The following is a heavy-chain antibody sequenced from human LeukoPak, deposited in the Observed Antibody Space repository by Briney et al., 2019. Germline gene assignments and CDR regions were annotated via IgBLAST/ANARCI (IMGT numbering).Heavy chain of an antibody. D-gene: IGHD3-16*01. J-gene: IGHJ4*02. V-gene: IGHV4-59*08. CDR3: ARRTVRFGGPYFDY. Sequence: SETLSFTCTVSGGSISSYYWSWIRQPPGKRLEWIGYIYYSGSTNYNPSLKSRVTISVDTSKNQFSLKLSSVTAADTAVYYCARRTVRFGGPYFDYWGQGTLVTVSS. CDR2: IYYSGST. CDR1: GGSISSYY.